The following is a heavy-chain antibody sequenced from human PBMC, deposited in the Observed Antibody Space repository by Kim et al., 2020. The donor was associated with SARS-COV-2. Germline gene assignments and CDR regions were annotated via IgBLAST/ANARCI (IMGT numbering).Heavy chain of an antibody. Sequence: GESLKISCKGSGYSFTSYWIGWVHQMPGKGLEWMGIIYPGDSDTRYSPSFQGQVTISADKSISTAYLQWSSLKASDTAMYYCARLTLTIFGVVNSGAWFDPWGQGTLVTVSS. V-gene: IGHV5-51*07. CDR2: IYPGDSDT. J-gene: IGHJ5*02. CDR1: GYSFTSYW. CDR3: ARLTLTIFGVVNSGAWFDP. D-gene: IGHD3-3*01.